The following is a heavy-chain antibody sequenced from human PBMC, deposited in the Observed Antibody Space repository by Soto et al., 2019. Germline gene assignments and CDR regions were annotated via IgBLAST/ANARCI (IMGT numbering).Heavy chain of an antibody. D-gene: IGHD3-22*01. CDR3: AGTYYDDSSGYYYHY. Sequence: SETLSLTCAVSGGSISSSNWWSWVRQPPGKGLEWIGEIYHSGSTNYNPSLKSRVTISVDKSKNQFSLKLSSVTAADTAVYYCAGTYYDDSSGYYYHYWGQGTLVTVSS. V-gene: IGHV4-4*02. CDR2: IYHSGST. J-gene: IGHJ4*02. CDR1: GGSISSSNW.